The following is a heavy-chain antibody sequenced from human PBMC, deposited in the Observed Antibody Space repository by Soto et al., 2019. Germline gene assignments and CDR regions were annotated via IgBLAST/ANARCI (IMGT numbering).Heavy chain of an antibody. Sequence: QVQLVQSGAEVKKPGASVKVSCRASGYTFTSYGISWVRQAPGQGLEWMGWISAYNDKTTYAQKFXXRXXMTTDTSSNTAYMELRSLRYDDTAVYYCARFTGISKWTFDSWGQGTLVTVSS. V-gene: IGHV1-18*01. CDR3: ARFTGISKWTFDS. CDR2: ISAYNDKT. CDR1: GYTFTSYG. J-gene: IGHJ4*02. D-gene: IGHD1-26*01.